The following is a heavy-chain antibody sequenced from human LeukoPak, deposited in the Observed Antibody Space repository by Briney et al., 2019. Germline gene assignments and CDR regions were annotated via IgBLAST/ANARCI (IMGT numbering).Heavy chain of an antibody. CDR2: IYYSGST. V-gene: IGHV4-59*01. Sequence: PSETLSLTCTVSGGSISSYYWSWTRQPPGKGLEWIGYIYYSGSTNYNPSLKSRVTISVDTSKNQFSLKLSSVTAADTAVYYCARDQTVVPAATRYYYYYGMDVWGQGTTVTVSS. CDR1: GGSISSYY. D-gene: IGHD2-2*01. CDR3: ARDQTVVPAATRYYYYYGMDV. J-gene: IGHJ6*02.